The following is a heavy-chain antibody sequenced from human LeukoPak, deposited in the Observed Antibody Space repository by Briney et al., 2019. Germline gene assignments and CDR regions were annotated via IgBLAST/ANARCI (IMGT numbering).Heavy chain of an antibody. V-gene: IGHV4-34*01. Sequence: SETLSLTCAVYGGSFSGYYWSWIRQPPGKGLEWIGEINHSGSTNYNPSLKSRVTISVDTSKNQFSLKLSSVTAADTAVYYCARGVGFLGIVVVPAAIDYYFDYWGQGTLVTVSS. J-gene: IGHJ4*02. D-gene: IGHD2-2*03. CDR2: INHSGST. CDR3: ARGVGFLGIVVVPAAIDYYFDY. CDR1: GGSFSGYY.